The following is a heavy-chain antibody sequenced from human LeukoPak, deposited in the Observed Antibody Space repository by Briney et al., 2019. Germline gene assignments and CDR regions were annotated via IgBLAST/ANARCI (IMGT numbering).Heavy chain of an antibody. D-gene: IGHD5-18*01. CDR2: INQDGSAK. J-gene: IGHJ4*02. V-gene: IGHV3-7*01. CDR1: GVTSSSVW. CDR3: ARVKGYSNGPSDY. Sequence: TLCLSRAVSGVTSSSVWMSWGPQAPGKGVGWGAKINQDGSAKYYVYSVKGLFTTSRDNANNSVYLQMTSLRAEDTALYYCARVKGYSNGPSDYWGQGTLVTVSS.